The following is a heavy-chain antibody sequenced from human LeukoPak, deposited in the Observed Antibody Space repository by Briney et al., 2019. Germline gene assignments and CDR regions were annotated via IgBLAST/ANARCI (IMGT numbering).Heavy chain of an antibody. CDR3: ARVLRDDYYYDSTGYDY. CDR1: GFTFSSYA. J-gene: IGHJ4*02. V-gene: IGHV3-13*01. CDR2: IGTAGDT. D-gene: IGHD3-22*01. Sequence: GGSLRLSCAASGFTFSSYAMSWVRQATGKGLEWVSAIGTAGDTYYPGSVKGRFTISRENAKNSLYLQMNSLRAGDTAVYYCARVLRDDYYYDSTGYDYWGQGTLVTVSS.